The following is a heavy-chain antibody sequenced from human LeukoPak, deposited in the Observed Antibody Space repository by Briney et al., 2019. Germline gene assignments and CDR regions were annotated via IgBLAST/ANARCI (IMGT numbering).Heavy chain of an antibody. CDR3: AKTGSRDTGGSYKYYFDY. CDR2: ISGGADAT. D-gene: IGHD2-8*02. Sequence: PGGSLRLSCAASGFTFSRFAMCWVRQAPGKGLEWVSAISGGADATYYADSVRGRFSVSRDNSKNTLDLQMNSLRAEDTAVYYCAKTGSRDTGGSYKYYFDYWGQGTLVTVSS. J-gene: IGHJ4*02. V-gene: IGHV3-23*01. CDR1: GFTFSRFA.